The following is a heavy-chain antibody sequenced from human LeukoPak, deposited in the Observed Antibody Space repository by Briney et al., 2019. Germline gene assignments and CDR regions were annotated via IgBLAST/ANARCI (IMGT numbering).Heavy chain of an antibody. J-gene: IGHJ5*02. CDR3: ARVPVLFWSGAYDL. V-gene: IGHV3-53*01. CDR1: GFTVNHIY. D-gene: IGHD3-3*01. CDR2: IYSAGAT. Sequence: GGPLRLSCVASGFTVNHIYMNWVRQAPGKGLEWVSAIYSAGATNYADSVRGRFTISRDISQNTLYLQMDGLRAEDTAVYYCARVPVLFWSGAYDLWGQGTLVTVSS.